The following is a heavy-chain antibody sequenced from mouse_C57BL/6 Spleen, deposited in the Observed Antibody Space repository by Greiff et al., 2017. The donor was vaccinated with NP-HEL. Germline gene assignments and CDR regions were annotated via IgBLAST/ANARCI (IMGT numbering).Heavy chain of an antibody. CDR2: IDPETGGT. Sequence: VQLQQSGAELVRPGASVTLSCKASGYTFTDYEMHWVKQTPVHGLEWIGAIDPETGGTAYNQKSKGKAILTADKSSSTAYMELRSLTSEDSAVYYCTRDGRSRFAYWGQGTLVTVSA. CDR3: TRDGRSRFAY. J-gene: IGHJ3*01. V-gene: IGHV1-15*01. CDR1: GYTFTDYE. D-gene: IGHD1-1*01.